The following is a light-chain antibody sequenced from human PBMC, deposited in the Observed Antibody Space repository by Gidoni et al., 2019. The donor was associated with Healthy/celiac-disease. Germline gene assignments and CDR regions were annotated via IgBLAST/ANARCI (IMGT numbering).Light chain of an antibody. CDR2: KDS. J-gene: IGLJ2*01. Sequence: SYELTQPPSVSVSPGPTARITCSGDALPKQYAYWYQQKPGQAPVLMIYKDSERPSGIPKRFSGSTSRTTVTLTISGVQAEDEDDYYCQSAESSGTYVVFGGGTKLTVL. CDR3: QSAESSGTYVV. V-gene: IGLV3-25*03. CDR1: ALPKQY.